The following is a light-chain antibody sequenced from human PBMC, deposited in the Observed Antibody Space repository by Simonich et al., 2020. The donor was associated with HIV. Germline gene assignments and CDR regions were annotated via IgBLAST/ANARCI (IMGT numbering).Light chain of an antibody. V-gene: IGKV3D-20*01. CDR2: DAS. CDR3: QQYGSSPTWT. J-gene: IGKJ1*01. Sequence: EIVLTQSPGTLSMSPGARLTLSCRASQSVSSNYLAWFQQKPGLAPRLLIYDASSRATGITDRFSGSGSGTDFTLTISRLEPEDFAVYYCQQYGSSPTWTFGQGTKVEIK. CDR1: QSVSSNY.